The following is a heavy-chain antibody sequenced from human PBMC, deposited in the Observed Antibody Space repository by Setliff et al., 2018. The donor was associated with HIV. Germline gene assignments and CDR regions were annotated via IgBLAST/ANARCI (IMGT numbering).Heavy chain of an antibody. J-gene: IGHJ4*02. V-gene: IGHV2-5*02. Sequence: GSGPTLVNPTQTLTLTCSFSGFSLTTRGVGVGWIRQPPGKALEWVALIYWDDDERYSPSLNSRVTVTKDTSKNQVVLRMTNVDPADTATYYCAHSASFGFLEHWGQGTPVTVSS. CDR1: GFSLTTRGVG. D-gene: IGHD3-16*01. CDR2: IYWDDDE. CDR3: AHSASFGFLEH.